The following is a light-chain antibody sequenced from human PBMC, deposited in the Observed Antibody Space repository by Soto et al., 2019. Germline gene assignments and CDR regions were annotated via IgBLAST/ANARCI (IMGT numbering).Light chain of an antibody. CDR2: DAS. J-gene: IGKJ1*01. CDR3: QQYKVYSKT. V-gene: IGKV1-5*01. Sequence: IQMTQSPSSVSASVVDRVTVTFRASQDIISWLSWYQQKPGKAPRLLIYDASTLESGVPSRFSGSGYGAEFTLSINSLQPDDFATYYCQQYKVYSKTFGQGTKVDI. CDR1: QDIISW.